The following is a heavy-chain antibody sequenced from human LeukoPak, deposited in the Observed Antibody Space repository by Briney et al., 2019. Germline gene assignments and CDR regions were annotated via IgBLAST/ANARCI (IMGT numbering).Heavy chain of an antibody. CDR1: GYTFTSYD. D-gene: IGHD2-2*01. Sequence: GASVKVSCKASGYTFTSYDINWVRQATGQGLEWMGWMNPNSGNTGYAQKFQGRVTMTRNTSISTAYMELSSLRSEDTAVYYCARDKYCSSTSCYHFDYWGQGTLVTVSS. CDR3: ARDKYCSSTSCYHFDY. CDR2: MNPNSGNT. J-gene: IGHJ4*02. V-gene: IGHV1-8*01.